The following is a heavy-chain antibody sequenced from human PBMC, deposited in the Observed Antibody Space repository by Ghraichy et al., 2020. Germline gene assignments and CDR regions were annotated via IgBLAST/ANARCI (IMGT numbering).Heavy chain of an antibody. CDR1: GFTFSSYS. CDR3: ASLTVTTLYYYYGMDV. Sequence: GGSLRLSCAASGFTFSSYSMNWVRQAPGKGLEWVSSISSSSSYIYYADSVKGRFTISRDNAKNSLYLQMNSLRAEDTAVYYCASLTVTTLYYYYGMDVWGQGTTVTVSS. CDR2: ISSSSSYI. V-gene: IGHV3-21*01. D-gene: IGHD4-17*01. J-gene: IGHJ6*02.